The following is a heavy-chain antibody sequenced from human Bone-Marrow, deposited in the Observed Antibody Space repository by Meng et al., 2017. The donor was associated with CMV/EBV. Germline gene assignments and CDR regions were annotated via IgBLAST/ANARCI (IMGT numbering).Heavy chain of an antibody. CDR1: GGSISSSSYY. Sequence: SETLSLTCTVSGGSISSSSYYWGWIRQPPGKGLEWIGSIYYSGSTYYNPSLKSRVTISVDTSKNQFSLKLSSVTAADTAVYYCARVGKAVAGTANCPPDCWGQGTLVTVSS. CDR3: ARVGKAVAGTANCPPDC. D-gene: IGHD6-19*01. J-gene: IGHJ4*02. CDR2: IYYSGST. V-gene: IGHV4-39*07.